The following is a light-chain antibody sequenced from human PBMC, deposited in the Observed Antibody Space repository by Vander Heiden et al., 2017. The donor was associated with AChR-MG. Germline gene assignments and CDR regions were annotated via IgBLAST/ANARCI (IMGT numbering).Light chain of an antibody. CDR2: GAS. CDR3: QQNRNWPQWT. J-gene: IGKJ1*01. CDR1: QSVGSS. Sequence: EVVMTQSPATLSLTPGEGATLSCRASQSVGSSLAWYQQKPGQAPRLLIYGASTRATAIPVRFSGSGYGKDFTLTISSRQSEDFAVYYCQQNRNWPQWTFGQRTKVEVK. V-gene: IGKV3-15*01.